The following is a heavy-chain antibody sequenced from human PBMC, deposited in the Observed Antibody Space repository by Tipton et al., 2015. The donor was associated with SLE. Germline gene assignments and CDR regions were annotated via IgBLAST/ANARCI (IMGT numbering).Heavy chain of an antibody. CDR3: ARADPFWSGSAFDY. CDR1: GGSFSGYY. V-gene: IGHV4-34*01. CDR2: INHSGST. D-gene: IGHD3-3*01. J-gene: IGHJ4*02. Sequence: LRLSCAVYGGSFSGYYWSWIRQPPGKGLEWIGEINHSGSTNYNPSLKSRVTISVDTSKNQFSLKLSSVTAADTAVYYCARADPFWSGSAFDYWGQGTLVTVSS.